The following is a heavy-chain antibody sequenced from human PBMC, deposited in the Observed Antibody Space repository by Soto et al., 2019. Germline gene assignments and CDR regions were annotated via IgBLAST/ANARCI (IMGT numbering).Heavy chain of an antibody. CDR1: GFTFSSYS. J-gene: IGHJ6*02. CDR3: ARDPRKDYYYYYGMDV. CDR2: ISSSSSYI. Sequence: EVPLVESGGGLVKPGGSLRLSCAASGFTFSSYSMNWVRQAPGKGLEWVSSISSSSSYIYYADSVKGRFTISRDNAKNSMYLQMNSQRAEDTAVYYCARDPRKDYYYYYGMDVWCQGTTVTVSS. V-gene: IGHV3-21*01.